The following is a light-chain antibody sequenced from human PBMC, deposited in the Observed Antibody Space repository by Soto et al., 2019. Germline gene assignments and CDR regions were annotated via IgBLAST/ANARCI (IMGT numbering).Light chain of an antibody. CDR2: SAS. CDR3: QQRLTTPIT. V-gene: IGKV1-39*01. J-gene: IGKJ5*01. CDR1: QIIHNY. Sequence: DIELTQGRSTLFASVCNRVTITCQTNQIIHNYLTWYLQRPGQAPRLLIRSASNRPRGIPARFSGSGSRTEFTLTIADLQPEDFATYYCQQRLTTPITFGQGTRLEIK.